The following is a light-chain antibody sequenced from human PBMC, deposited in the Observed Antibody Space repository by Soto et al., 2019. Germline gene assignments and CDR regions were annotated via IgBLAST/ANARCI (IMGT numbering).Light chain of an antibody. CDR3: SSYTSSSTYV. Sequence: QSVLTQPPSVSGSPGQSVAISCTGTSSDVGNSNGVSWYHQPPGTAPKLMIYDVNNRPSGVPDRFSGSKSGNTASLTISGLQAEDEGYYYCSSYTSSSTYVFGTGTKLTVL. CDR2: DVN. V-gene: IGLV2-18*02. CDR1: SSDVGNSNG. J-gene: IGLJ1*01.